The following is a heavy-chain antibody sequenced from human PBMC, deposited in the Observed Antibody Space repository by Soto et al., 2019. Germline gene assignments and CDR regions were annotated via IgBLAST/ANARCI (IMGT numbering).Heavy chain of an antibody. D-gene: IGHD3-10*01. J-gene: IGHJ4*02. CDR3: TRVDFYGWGANEY. Sequence: GWSLRLSCAASGFIFSDYYIDWVRQAPGKGLEWVGRSKNKANNDTSEYAASVKGRFIISRDESKNSLYLQMNSLKTEDTAVYYCTRVDFYGWGANEYWGAGILVTVS. CDR2: SKNKANNDTS. V-gene: IGHV3-72*01. CDR1: GFIFSDYY.